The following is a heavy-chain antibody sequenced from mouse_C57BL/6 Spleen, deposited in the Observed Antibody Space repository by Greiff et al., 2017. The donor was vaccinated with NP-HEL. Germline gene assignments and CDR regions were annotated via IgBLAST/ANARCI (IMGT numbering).Heavy chain of an antibody. Sequence: VQLKQSGPELVKPGASVKISCTASGYTFTDYYMNWVKQSLGKSLEWIGDINPNNGGTSSNQKFKGKATLTVDKSSSTAYMVLRSLTSEDSAVYYCARNRGPRNYFDYWGQGTTLTVSS. CDR1: GYTFTDYY. V-gene: IGHV1-26*01. D-gene: IGHD2-10*02. CDR3: ARNRGPRNYFDY. J-gene: IGHJ2*01. CDR2: INPNNGGT.